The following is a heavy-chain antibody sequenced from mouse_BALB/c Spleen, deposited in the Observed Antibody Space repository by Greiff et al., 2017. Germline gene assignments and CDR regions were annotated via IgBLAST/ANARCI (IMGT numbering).Heavy chain of an antibody. Sequence: EVHLVESGGGLVQPGGSLRLSCATSGFTFTDYYMSWVRQPPGKALEWLGFIRNKANGYTTEYSASVKGRFTISRDNSQSILYLQMNTLRAEDSATYYCARDRAYWGQGTLVTVSA. CDR2: IRNKANGYTT. CDR3: ARDRAY. V-gene: IGHV7-3*02. CDR1: GFTFTDYY. J-gene: IGHJ3*01.